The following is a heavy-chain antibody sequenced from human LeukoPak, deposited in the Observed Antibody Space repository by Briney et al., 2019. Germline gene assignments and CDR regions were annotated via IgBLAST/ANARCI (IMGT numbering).Heavy chain of an antibody. CDR3: ARTGLRDGYNNLDY. CDR2: IIPIFGTA. D-gene: IGHD5-24*01. Sequence: ASVKVSCKASGGTFSSYAISWVRQAPGQGLEWMGGIIPIFGTANYAQKFQGRVTITADESTSTAYMELSSLRSEDTAVYYCARTGLRDGYNNLDYWGQGTLVTVSS. J-gene: IGHJ4*02. V-gene: IGHV1-69*13. CDR1: GGTFSSYA.